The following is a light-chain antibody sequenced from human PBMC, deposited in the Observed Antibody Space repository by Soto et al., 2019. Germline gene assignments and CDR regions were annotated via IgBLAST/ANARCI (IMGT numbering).Light chain of an antibody. CDR3: QLYGTSPMFT. V-gene: IGKV3-20*01. CDR1: QSVSSNS. J-gene: IGKJ2*01. Sequence: EIVLTQSPGTLSLSPGERATLSSRASQSVSSNSLAWYLQKPGQAPRLLIYSASSRATGIPDRFSGSGSGTDFTLTISRLEPEDFAVYYCQLYGTSPMFTFGRGTRLEIK. CDR2: SAS.